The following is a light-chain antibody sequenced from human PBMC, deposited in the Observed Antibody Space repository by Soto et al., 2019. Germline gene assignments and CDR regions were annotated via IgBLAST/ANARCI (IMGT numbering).Light chain of an antibody. J-gene: IGKJ1*01. V-gene: IGKV2-28*01. CDR1: QILLHSDGKNY. CDR2: LGS. CDR3: MQPLQSWT. Sequence: DIVMTQSPLSLPVTPGEPVSISCRSSQILLHSDGKNYLEWYVQKPGQSPQLLIYLGSNRASGVPDRFSGSGSGTDFTLKISRVEAEDVGVYYCMQPLQSWTFGQGTKVDIK.